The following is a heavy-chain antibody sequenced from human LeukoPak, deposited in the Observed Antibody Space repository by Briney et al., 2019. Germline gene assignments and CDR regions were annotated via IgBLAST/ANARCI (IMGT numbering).Heavy chain of an antibody. J-gene: IGHJ4*02. D-gene: IGHD6-13*01. CDR1: GFTFDDYA. V-gene: IGHV3-9*01. CDR3: AKDMGYSSSWYSN. CDR2: ISWNSGSI. Sequence: GGSLRLSCAASGFTFDDYAMHWVRQAPGKGLEWVSGISWNSGSIGYADSVKGRFTISRDNAKNSLYLQMNSPRAEGTALYYCAKDMGYSSSWYSNWGQGTLVTVSS.